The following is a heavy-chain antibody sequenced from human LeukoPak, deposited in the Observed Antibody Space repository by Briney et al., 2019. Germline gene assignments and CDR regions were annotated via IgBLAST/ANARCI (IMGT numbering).Heavy chain of an antibody. J-gene: IGHJ4*02. CDR2: IYYSGST. D-gene: IGHD3-22*01. V-gene: IGHV4-59*12. Sequence: SETLSLTCTVSGGSISSYYWSWIRQPPGKGLEWIGYIYYSGSTNYNPSLKSRVTISVDTSKNQFSLKLSSVTAADTAVYYCARGEATMIVRSFDYWGQGTLVTVSS. CDR3: ARGEATMIVRSFDY. CDR1: GGSISSYY.